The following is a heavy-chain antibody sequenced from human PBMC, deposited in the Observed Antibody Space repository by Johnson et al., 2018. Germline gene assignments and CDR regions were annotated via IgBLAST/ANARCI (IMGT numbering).Heavy chain of an antibody. J-gene: IGHJ4*02. CDR3: AKRIEYSSSAAYVDY. Sequence: VQLVQSGGGLVQPGGSLRLSCITSGFTFSNYAMTWVSQGSGKGLGWVSSIDPSGSDTYYADSGTGRFNVSRDNSRNTLYLQMNSLRADDTAVYYWAKRIEYSSSAAYVDYGGPGTLVPVSS. CDR2: IDPSGSDT. V-gene: IGHV3-23*04. CDR1: GFTFSNYA. D-gene: IGHD6-6*01.